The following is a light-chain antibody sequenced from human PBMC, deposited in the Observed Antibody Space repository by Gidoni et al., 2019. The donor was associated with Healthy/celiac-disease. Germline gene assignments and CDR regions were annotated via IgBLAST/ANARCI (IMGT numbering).Light chain of an antibody. V-gene: IGLV2-14*03. CDR3: SSYTSSSTVV. CDR1: SSYVGGYNY. J-gene: IGLJ2*01. Sequence: QSALTQPASVSGSPGQPITISCTGTSSYVGGYNYVSWYQQHPGKAPKLMIYDVSNRPSGVSKRFSGSKSGNTASLTISGLQAEDEADYYCSSYTSSSTVVFGGGTKLTVL. CDR2: DVS.